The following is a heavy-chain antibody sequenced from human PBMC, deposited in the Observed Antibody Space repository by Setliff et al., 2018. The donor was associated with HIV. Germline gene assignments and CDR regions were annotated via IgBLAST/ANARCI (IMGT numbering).Heavy chain of an antibody. V-gene: IGHV4-59*01. CDR1: GDSISSYY. D-gene: IGHD3-22*01. J-gene: IGHJ2*01. CDR2: VYYSGST. CDR3: ARVLTYFSDTSGRNWYFDL. Sequence: SETLSLTCTVSGDSISSYYWSWIRQPPGKGLEWIGYVYYSGSTNYSPSLRSRVTISVDTSKNQFSLRLTSVTAADTAVYYCARVLTYFSDTSGRNWYFDLWGRGALVTVSS.